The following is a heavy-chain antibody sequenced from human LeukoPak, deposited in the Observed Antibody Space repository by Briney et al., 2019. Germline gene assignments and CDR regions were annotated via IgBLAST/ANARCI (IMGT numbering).Heavy chain of an antibody. Sequence: SETLSLTCTVSGGSISSYYWSWIRQPPGKGLEWIGYIYYSGSTNYNPSLKSRVTISVDTSKNQFSLKLSSVTAADTAVYYCARSRQLLWYRNWFDPWGQGTLVTVSS. J-gene: IGHJ5*02. CDR1: GGSISSYY. V-gene: IGHV4-59*12. CDR2: IYYSGST. CDR3: ARSRQLLWYRNWFDP. D-gene: IGHD2-2*01.